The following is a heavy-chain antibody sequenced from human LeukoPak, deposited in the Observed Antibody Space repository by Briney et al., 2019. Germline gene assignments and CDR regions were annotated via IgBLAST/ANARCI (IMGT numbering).Heavy chain of an antibody. D-gene: IGHD1-1*01. Sequence: SETLSLTCTVSGGSISSGGYYWSWTRQHPGKGLEWIGYVYYSGSTYYNPSLKSRVTISVDTSKNQFSLKLSSVTAADTAVYYCARSQYNWNDERFDPWGQGTLVTVSS. CDR1: GGSISSGGYY. CDR2: VYYSGST. CDR3: ARSQYNWNDERFDP. V-gene: IGHV4-31*03. J-gene: IGHJ5*02.